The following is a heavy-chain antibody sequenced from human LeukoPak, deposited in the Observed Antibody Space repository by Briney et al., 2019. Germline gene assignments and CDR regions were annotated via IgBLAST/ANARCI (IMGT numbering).Heavy chain of an antibody. J-gene: IGHJ4*02. V-gene: IGHV3-11*01. CDR2: ISSSSLTI. D-gene: IGHD6-6*01. CDR3: AKGAVASSSSEFDY. Sequence: GGSLRLSCAVSGFTFSDYYMNWIRQAPGKGLEWVSYISSSSLTIYYADSVKGRFTISRDNSKNTLYLQMNSLRAEDTAVYYCAKGAVASSSSEFDYWGQGTLVTVSS. CDR1: GFTFSDYY.